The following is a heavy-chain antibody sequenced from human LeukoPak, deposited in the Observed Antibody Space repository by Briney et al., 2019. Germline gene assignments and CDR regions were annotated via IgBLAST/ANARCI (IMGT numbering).Heavy chain of an antibody. CDR2: VSSSSSYI. CDR3: ARVGSGWDYYYYYYMDV. CDR1: GFTFSSYS. V-gene: IGHV3-21*04. D-gene: IGHD6-19*01. Sequence: PGGSLRLSCAASGFTFSSYSMNWVRQAPGKGLEWVSSVSSSSSYIYYADSVKGRFTISRDNAKNSLYLQMNSLRAEDTAVYYCARVGSGWDYYYYYYMDVWGKGTTVTISS. J-gene: IGHJ6*03.